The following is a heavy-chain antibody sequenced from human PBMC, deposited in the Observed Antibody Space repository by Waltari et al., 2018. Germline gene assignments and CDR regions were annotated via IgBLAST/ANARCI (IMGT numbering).Heavy chain of an antibody. CDR3: ARVYYDSSGYSYYFDY. CDR2: IYYSGST. D-gene: IGHD3-22*01. J-gene: IGHJ4*02. CDR1: GGSISSGGYY. V-gene: IGHV4-31*03. Sequence: QVQLQESGPGLVKPSQTLSLTCTVSGGSISSGGYYWSWIRQHPGKGLEWIGYIYYSGSTYYNPYLKSRVTISVDTSKNQFSLKLSSVTAADTAVYYCARVYYDSSGYSYYFDYWGQGTLVTVSS.